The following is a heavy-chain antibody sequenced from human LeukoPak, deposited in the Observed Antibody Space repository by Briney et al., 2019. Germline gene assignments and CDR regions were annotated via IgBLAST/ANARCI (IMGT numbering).Heavy chain of an antibody. CDR1: GFTTHYW. D-gene: IGHD5-12*01. CDR2: ITCSGGST. Sequence: GGSLRLSCTASGFTTHYWLNWVRPARGKGVRWVSAITCSGGSTSYSDSVKGRFAISRDNCKNKIYLQMNSLRAEDTAVYYCATLMRGPTGYSGYGGEDYWGQGTLVTVSS. CDR3: ATLMRGPTGYSGYGGEDY. V-gene: IGHV3-23*01. J-gene: IGHJ4*02.